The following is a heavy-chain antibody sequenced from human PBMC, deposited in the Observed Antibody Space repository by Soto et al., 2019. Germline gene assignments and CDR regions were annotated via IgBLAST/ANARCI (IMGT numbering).Heavy chain of an antibody. D-gene: IGHD2-2*01. CDR3: ATDRSSTSCYAFDY. Sequence: EVQLLESGGGLVQPGGSLRLSCAASGFTFRNYAMSWARQAPGKGLEWVSAISGSGGTTHYADSVKGRFTISRDNSKYTLYLQMNSLRVEDTAVYYCATDRSSTSCYAFDYWGQGSLVTVSS. V-gene: IGHV3-23*01. J-gene: IGHJ4*02. CDR1: GFTFRNYA. CDR2: ISGSGGTT.